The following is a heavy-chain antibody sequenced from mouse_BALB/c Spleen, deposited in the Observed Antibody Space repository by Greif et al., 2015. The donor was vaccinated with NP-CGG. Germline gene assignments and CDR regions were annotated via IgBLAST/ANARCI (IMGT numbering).Heavy chain of an antibody. V-gene: IGHV5-12-2*01. D-gene: IGHD4-1*01. J-gene: IGHJ3*01. CDR2: ISNGGGST. CDR1: GFTFSSYT. Sequence: EVKLMESGGGLVQPGGSLKPSCAASGFTFSSYTMSWVRQTPEKRLEWVAYISNGGGSTYYPDTVKGRFTISRDNAKNTLYLQMSSLKSEDTAMYYCARHGTGKAFPFAYWGQGTLVTVSA. CDR3: ARHGTGKAFPFAY.